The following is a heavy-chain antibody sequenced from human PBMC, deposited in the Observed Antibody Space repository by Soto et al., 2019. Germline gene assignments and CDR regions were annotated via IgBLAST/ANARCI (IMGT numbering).Heavy chain of an antibody. CDR3: ATGKTRYCSSTSCHYYYYGMDV. CDR1: GYSFTSYW. CDR2: IYPGDSDT. Sequence: GESLKISCKGSGYSFTSYWIGWVRQMPGKGLEWMGIIYPGDSDTRYSPSFQGQVTISADKSISTAYLQWSSLKASDTAMYYCATGKTRYCSSTSCHYYYYGMDVWGQGTTVTVSS. V-gene: IGHV5-51*01. D-gene: IGHD2-2*01. J-gene: IGHJ6*02.